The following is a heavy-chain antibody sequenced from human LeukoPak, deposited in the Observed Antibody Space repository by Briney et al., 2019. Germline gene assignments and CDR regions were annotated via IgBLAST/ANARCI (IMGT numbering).Heavy chain of an antibody. Sequence: SETLSLTCTVSGYSISSGYYWGWIRQPPGKGLEWIGSIYHSGSTYYNPCLKSRVTISVDTSKNQFSLKLSSVTAADTAVYYCARLTYYYDSSGAQGDYFDYWGQGTLVTVSS. CDR1: GYSISSGYY. D-gene: IGHD3-22*01. J-gene: IGHJ4*02. V-gene: IGHV4-38-2*02. CDR2: IYHSGST. CDR3: ARLTYYYDSSGAQGDYFDY.